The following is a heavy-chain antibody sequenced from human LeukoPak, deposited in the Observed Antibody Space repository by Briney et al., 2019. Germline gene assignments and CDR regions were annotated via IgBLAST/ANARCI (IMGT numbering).Heavy chain of an antibody. CDR3: AKDRSAGTTAYYYYGMDV. J-gene: IGHJ6*02. V-gene: IGHV3-30*18. D-gene: IGHD2-21*02. CDR2: ISYDGNNK. Sequence: GGSLRLSCAASGFTFSSYGMHWVRQAPGKGLEWVVVISYDGNNKYYADSVKGRFTISRDNSKNTLYLQMNSLRAEDTAVYYCAKDRSAGTTAYYYYGMDVWGQGTTVTVSS. CDR1: GFTFSSYG.